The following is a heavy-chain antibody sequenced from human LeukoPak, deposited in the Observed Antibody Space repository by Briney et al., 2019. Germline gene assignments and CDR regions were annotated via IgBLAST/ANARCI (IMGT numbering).Heavy chain of an antibody. V-gene: IGHV1-2*06. D-gene: IGHD3-22*01. CDR2: INPNSGGT. J-gene: IGHJ3*02. Sequence: ASVKVSCKASGYTFTGYYMHWVRQAPGQGLEWMGRINPNSGGTNYAQKFHGRVTTTRDTSISTDYMVLSRLRSDDTAVYYCARADYYYSSGYYYGLDIWGQGTMVTVSS. CDR3: ARADYYYSSGYYYGLDI. CDR1: GYTFTGYY.